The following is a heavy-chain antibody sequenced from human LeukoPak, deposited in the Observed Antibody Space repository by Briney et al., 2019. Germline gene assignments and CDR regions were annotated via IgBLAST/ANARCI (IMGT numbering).Heavy chain of an antibody. CDR3: VPGSGFAY. D-gene: IGHD6-19*01. CDR2: ITSDGTRT. Sequence: PGGSLRLSCAASGFTISTYWMHWVSQAPGKGLVWVSRITSDGTRTYYADSVKGRFTISRDDAKNTLYLQMNSLRAEDTAVYYCVPGSGFAYWGQGSLVTVSS. V-gene: IGHV3-74*01. J-gene: IGHJ4*02. CDR1: GFTISTYW.